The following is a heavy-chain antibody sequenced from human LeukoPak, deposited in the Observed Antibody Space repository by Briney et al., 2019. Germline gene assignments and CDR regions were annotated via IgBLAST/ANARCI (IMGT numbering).Heavy chain of an antibody. V-gene: IGHV3-23*01. D-gene: IGHD2-21*02. CDR2: ISGSGGST. CDR1: GFTFSSYA. CDR3: ATLVVTAILYYFDY. Sequence: PGGSLRLSCAASGFTFSSYAMSWVRQAPGKGLEWVSAISGSGGSTSYADSVKGRFTISRDNSKHTLYLQMNSLRAEDTAVYYCATLVVTAILYYFDYWGQGTLVTVSS. J-gene: IGHJ4*02.